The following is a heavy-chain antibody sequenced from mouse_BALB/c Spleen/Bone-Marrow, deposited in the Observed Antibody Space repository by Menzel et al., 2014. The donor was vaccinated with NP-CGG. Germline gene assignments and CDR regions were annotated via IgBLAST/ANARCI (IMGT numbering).Heavy chain of an antibody. CDR1: GFTFSDYY. V-gene: IGHV5-4*02. CDR2: ISDGGSYA. CDR3: SRDYYGMYFDV. Sequence: QLKESGGGLVKPGGSLKLSCAASGFTFSDYYMYWVRQTPEKRLEWVATISDGGSYAYYPDSVEGRFTISRDNAKNNLYLQMSSLRSEDTAMYFCSRDYYGMYFDVWGAGTTVTVSS. J-gene: IGHJ1*01. D-gene: IGHD1-1*01.